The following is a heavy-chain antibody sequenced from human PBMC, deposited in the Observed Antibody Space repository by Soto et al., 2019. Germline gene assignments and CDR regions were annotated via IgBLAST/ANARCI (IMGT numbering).Heavy chain of an antibody. V-gene: IGHV5-51*01. D-gene: IGHD1-26*01. CDR2: IYPGDSDT. CDR1: GYSFTISW. Sequence: PGESLKISCKGSGYSFTISWIGWVRQMPGKGLEYMGIIYPGDSDTRYGPSFQGQVTISADKSISTAYLQWSSLEASDTAMYYCARYSGTYSHAFDIWGQGTMVTVSS. J-gene: IGHJ3*02. CDR3: ARYSGTYSHAFDI.